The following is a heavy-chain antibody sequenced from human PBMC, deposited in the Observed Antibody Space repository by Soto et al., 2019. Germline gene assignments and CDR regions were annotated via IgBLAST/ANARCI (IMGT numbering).Heavy chain of an antibody. CDR1: GFTFSNCG. CDR2: ISDSGATK. CDR3: ARCSRNSCYSYGVDV. V-gene: IGHV3-48*02. Sequence: LRLSCAASGFTFSNCGMNWVRQTPGKGLEWVSYISDSGATKHYADSVKGRFTISRDNGKDSLYLQMNSLRNEDTAVYFCARCSRNSCYSYGVDVWGQGATVTVSS. D-gene: IGHD2-15*01. J-gene: IGHJ6*02.